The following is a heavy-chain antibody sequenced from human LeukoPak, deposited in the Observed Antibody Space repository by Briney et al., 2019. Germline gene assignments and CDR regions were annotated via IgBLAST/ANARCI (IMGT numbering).Heavy chain of an antibody. CDR1: GFTFSSYA. Sequence: PGRSLRLSCAASGFTFSSYAMHWVRQAPGKGLEWVAVISYDGSNKYYADSAKGRFTISRDNYKNTLYLEMDSLRVEDTAVYYCAKDLMRDRWFGESWGQGTLVIVSS. J-gene: IGHJ5*02. V-gene: IGHV3-30*04. CDR2: ISYDGSNK. CDR3: AKDLMRDRWFGES. D-gene: IGHD3-10*01.